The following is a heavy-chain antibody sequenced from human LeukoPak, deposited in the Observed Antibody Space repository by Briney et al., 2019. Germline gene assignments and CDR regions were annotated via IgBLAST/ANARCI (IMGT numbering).Heavy chain of an antibody. V-gene: IGHV4-59*01. Sequence: SETLSLTCTVSGDSISGYYWSWIRQPPGKGLEWIGYIYYSGSTNYNPSLKSRVTISVDTSKNQFSLKLSSVTAADTAVYYCARAWDTTIFGVGNWFDPWGQGTLVTVSS. D-gene: IGHD3-3*01. CDR2: IYYSGST. CDR1: GDSISGYY. CDR3: ARAWDTTIFGVGNWFDP. J-gene: IGHJ5*02.